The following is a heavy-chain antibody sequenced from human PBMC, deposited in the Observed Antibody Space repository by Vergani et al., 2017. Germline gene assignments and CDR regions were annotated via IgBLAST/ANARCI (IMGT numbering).Heavy chain of an antibody. Sequence: EAQLVESGGDLVQPGGSLRLSCVGSGFSFSSYWVSWVRQAPGKGLEWVANIKQDESEKYYGDSVKGRFTISRDNAKNSVFLQMSSLRVEDTAVYYCAGDWTNGGGRDMDVWGKGTTVIVSS. J-gene: IGHJ6*03. CDR1: GFSFSSYW. CDR2: IKQDESEK. D-gene: IGHD2-15*01. V-gene: IGHV3-7*01. CDR3: AGDWTNGGGRDMDV.